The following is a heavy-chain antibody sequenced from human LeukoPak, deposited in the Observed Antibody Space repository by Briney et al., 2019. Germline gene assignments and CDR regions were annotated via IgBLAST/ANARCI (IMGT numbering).Heavy chain of an antibody. CDR3: ASNPPRTGDFNY. CDR2: MSPNNGNT. Sequence: ASVKVSCKTSGYTFTNYDSNWVRQATGQELEWMGWMSPNNGNTGYAQKFQGRVTMTRDTSINTAYMELSSLRSEDTAVYYCASNPPRTGDFNYWGQGALVTVSS. D-gene: IGHD7-27*01. CDR1: GYTFTNYD. V-gene: IGHV1-8*01. J-gene: IGHJ4*02.